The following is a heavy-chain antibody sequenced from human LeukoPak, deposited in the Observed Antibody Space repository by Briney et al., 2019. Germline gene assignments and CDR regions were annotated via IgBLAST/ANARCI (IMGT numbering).Heavy chain of an antibody. D-gene: IGHD2-2*01. J-gene: IGHJ6*03. CDR2: INHSGST. CDR1: GGSFSAYY. Sequence: SETLSLTCAVSGGSFSAYYWSWIRQPPGKGLGWSGEINHSGSTNYNPSLQSRVTISVDTSKNQFSLKLSSVTAADTAVYYCARERSHCSSTSCYGVAPYYYMDVWGKGTTVTVSS. V-gene: IGHV4-34*01. CDR3: ARERSHCSSTSCYGVAPYYYMDV.